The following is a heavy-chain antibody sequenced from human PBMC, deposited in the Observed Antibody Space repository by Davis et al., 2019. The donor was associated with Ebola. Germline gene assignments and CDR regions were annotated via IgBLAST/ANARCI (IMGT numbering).Heavy chain of an antibody. J-gene: IGHJ4*02. CDR2: LYYSGST. D-gene: IGHD3-3*01. CDR3: AAGLYDFWSGWSFDY. CDR1: AGSISSGDYS. Sequence: MPSETLSLTCTVSAGSISSGDYSWSWIRQPPGKGLAWIGYLYYSGSTNYNPSLKSRVTISVDTSKNQFSLKLSSVTAADTAVYYWAAGLYDFWSGWSFDYWGQGTLVTVSS. V-gene: IGHV4-61*08.